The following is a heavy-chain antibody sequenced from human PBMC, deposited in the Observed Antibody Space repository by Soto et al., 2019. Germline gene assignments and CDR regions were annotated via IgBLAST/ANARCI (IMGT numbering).Heavy chain of an antibody. CDR3: AGDYPSGSYRFDY. J-gene: IGHJ4*02. CDR2: IYHSGST. D-gene: IGHD3-10*01. V-gene: IGHV4-59*01. CDR1: GDSISSYY. Sequence: SETLSLTXTVSGDSISSYYWSWIRQPPGKGLEWIGYIYHSGSTTYNPSLKSRVTISVDTSKNQFSLKLSSLTAADNAVYYCAGDYPSGSYRFDYWGQGTLVTVSS.